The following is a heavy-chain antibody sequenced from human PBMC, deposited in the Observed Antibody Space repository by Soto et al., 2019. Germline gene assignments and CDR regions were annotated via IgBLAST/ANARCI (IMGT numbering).Heavy chain of an antibody. CDR1: GYTFTGYY. D-gene: IGHD1-26*01. V-gene: IGHV1-2*04. CDR2: INPNSGGT. Sequence: ASVKVSCKAPGYTFTGYYMHWVRQAPGQGLEWMGWINPNSGGTNYAQKFQGWVTMTRDTSISTAYMELSRLRSDDTAVYYCARVGGVGATGTDYYYYGMDVWGQGTTVTVSS. CDR3: ARVGGVGATGTDYYYYGMDV. J-gene: IGHJ6*02.